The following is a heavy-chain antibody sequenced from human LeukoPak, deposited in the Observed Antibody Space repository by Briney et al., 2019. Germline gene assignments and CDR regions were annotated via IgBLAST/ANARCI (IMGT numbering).Heavy chain of an antibody. CDR3: ARGGGQDAFDI. CDR2: INTNTGNP. J-gene: IGHJ3*02. CDR1: GYTFTTYA. Sequence: ASVKVSCKASGYTFTTYAMNWVRQAPGQGLGWMGWINTNTGNPTYAQGFTGRFVCSLDTSVSTAYLQISSLKAEDTAVYFCARGGGQDAFDIWGQGTMVTVSS. V-gene: IGHV7-4-1*02. D-gene: IGHD3-16*01.